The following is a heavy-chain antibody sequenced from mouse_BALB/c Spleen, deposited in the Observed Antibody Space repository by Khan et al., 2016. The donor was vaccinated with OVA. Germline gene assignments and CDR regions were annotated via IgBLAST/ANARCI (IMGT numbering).Heavy chain of an antibody. V-gene: IGHV1S136*01. CDR2: ISPNSDGS. J-gene: IGHJ3*01. CDR3: LGSLYYDGSAYEGFAY. CDR1: GYTFTSYV. Sequence: VQLKQSGPELVKPGASVKMSCKASGYTFTSYVMHWVKQKPGQGLEWIGYISPNSDGSKYNEKFKGKATLTSDKSSSTAYMQLSSLTSEDSAVYDGLGSLYYDGSAYEGFAYWGQGTLVTVSA. D-gene: IGHD1-1*01.